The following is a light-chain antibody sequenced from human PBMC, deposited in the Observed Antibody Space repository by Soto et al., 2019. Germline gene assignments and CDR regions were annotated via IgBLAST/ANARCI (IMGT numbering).Light chain of an antibody. V-gene: IGKV3-15*01. CDR1: QNIRSD. Sequence: EIVMTQSPAAVSLSPGERAVLSCWASQNIRSDVAWYQQKPGQSPRLLIHSASTRAAGIPARFSGSGSKTEFTLTISSLQSEDIAVYYCQQYHDWLTFGGGTKVEIK. CDR2: SAS. CDR3: QQYHDWLT. J-gene: IGKJ4*01.